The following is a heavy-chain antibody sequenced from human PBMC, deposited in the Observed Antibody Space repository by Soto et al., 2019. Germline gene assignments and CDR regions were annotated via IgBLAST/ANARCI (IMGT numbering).Heavy chain of an antibody. Sequence: QVQLQQWGAGLLKPSETLSLTCGVYGGSLRGYFWSWIRQPPGKGLEWIGEINYGGSTNYNPSLKTRVTISVDTSKNQFPLKLSSVTAADTAVYYCARDDSFDYWGQGTLVTVSS. V-gene: IGHV4-34*01. CDR3: ARDDSFDY. CDR1: GGSLRGYF. J-gene: IGHJ4*02. CDR2: INYGGST.